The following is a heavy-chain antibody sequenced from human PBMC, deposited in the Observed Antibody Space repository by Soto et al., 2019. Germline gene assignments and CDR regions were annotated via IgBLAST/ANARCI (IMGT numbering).Heavy chain of an antibody. D-gene: IGHD3-3*01. CDR1: GGSISSGGYS. J-gene: IGHJ5*02. CDR3: ASGVQYYDFWSGYYTLSEGNWFDP. V-gene: IGHV4-30-2*01. CDR2: IYHSVST. Sequence: QLQLQESGSGLVKPSQTLSLTCAVSGGSISSGGYSWSWIRQPPGKGLEWIGYIYHSVSTYYNPSLKSRVTISVDRSKNQFSLKLSSVTAADTTVYYCASGVQYYDFWSGYYTLSEGNWFDPWGQGTLVTVSS.